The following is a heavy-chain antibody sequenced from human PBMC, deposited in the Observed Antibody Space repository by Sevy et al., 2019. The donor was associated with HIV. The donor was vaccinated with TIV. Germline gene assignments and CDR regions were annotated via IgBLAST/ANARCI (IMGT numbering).Heavy chain of an antibody. J-gene: IGHJ4*02. V-gene: IGHV3-23*01. CDR2: ISASGGDT. CDR3: ARDPRHYDFWSGSYYFDY. Sequence: GGSLRLSCAASGFTFSTYAMSWVRQAPGKGLEWVSVISASGGDTFYAASVKGRFTISRDNSKNILYLKMNSLRAEDTAVYYCARDPRHYDFWSGSYYFDYWGQRTLVTVSS. D-gene: IGHD3-3*01. CDR1: GFTFSTYA.